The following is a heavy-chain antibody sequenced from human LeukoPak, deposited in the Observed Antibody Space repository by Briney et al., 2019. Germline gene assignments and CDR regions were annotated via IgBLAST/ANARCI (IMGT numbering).Heavy chain of an antibody. V-gene: IGHV1-2*02. J-gene: IGHJ6*03. CDR3: AKTPPYYYMDV. CDR2: INPNSGGT. CDR1: GYSFTGYY. Sequence: ASVKVSCKASGYSFTGYYMHWVRQAPGQGLEWMGWINPNSGGTNYAQKFQGRVTMTRDMSTSTVYMELSSLRSEDTAVYYCAKTPPYYYMDVWGKGTTVTVSS.